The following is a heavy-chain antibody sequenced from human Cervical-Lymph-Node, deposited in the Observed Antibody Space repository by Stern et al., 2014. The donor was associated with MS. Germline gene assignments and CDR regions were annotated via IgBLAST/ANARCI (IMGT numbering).Heavy chain of an antibody. CDR3: ARDYGY. CDR1: GYTFINYV. J-gene: IGHJ4*02. V-gene: IGHV7-4-1*02. Sequence: QVQLVQSGSELKKPGASVKLSCKASGYTFINYVINWVRQAPGQGLEWLGWINTDTGEPMYAQCFGGRFVFSLDTSVSTAFLQISSLNAEDTAVYYCARDYGYWGQGSLVTVSS. D-gene: IGHD3-16*01. CDR2: INTDTGEP.